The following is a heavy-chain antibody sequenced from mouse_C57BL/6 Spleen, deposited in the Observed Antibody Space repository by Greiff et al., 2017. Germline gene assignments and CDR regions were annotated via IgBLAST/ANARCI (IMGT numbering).Heavy chain of an antibody. J-gene: IGHJ4*01. CDR2: SSNKANDYTT. V-gene: IGHV7-1*01. D-gene: IGHD1-2*01. CDR1: GFTFSDFY. Sequence: EVQRVESGGGLVQSGRSLRLSCATSGFTFSDFYMEWVRQAPGKGLEWIAASSNKANDYTTEYSASVQGRFIVSRDTSQSILYLQMNALRAEDTAIYYCARANYYGVEDYAMDYWGQGTSVTVSS. CDR3: ARANYYGVEDYAMDY.